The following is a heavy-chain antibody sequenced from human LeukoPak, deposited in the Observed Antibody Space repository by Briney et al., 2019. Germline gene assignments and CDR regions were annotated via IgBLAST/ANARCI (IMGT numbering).Heavy chain of an antibody. CDR2: VWDDGSNK. V-gene: IGHV3-33*01. J-gene: IGHJ3*01. CDR1: GFTFSNYV. Sequence: GGSLRLSCAASGFTFSNYVMDWVRQAPGKGLEWVAVVWDDGSNKHYADSVKGRFAISRDNSKNTLFLQMNSLRAEDTAVYYCARGGLRHFDRSPFEVWGQGTMVTVSS. D-gene: IGHD3-9*01. CDR3: ARGGLRHFDRSPFEV.